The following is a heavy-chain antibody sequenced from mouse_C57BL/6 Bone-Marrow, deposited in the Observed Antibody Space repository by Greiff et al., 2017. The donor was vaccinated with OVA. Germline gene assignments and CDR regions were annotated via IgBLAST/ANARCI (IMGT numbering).Heavy chain of an antibody. CDR1: GFTFSSYA. V-gene: IGHV5-4*01. J-gene: IGHJ2*01. CDR3: ARGAWGFDY. Sequence: VQLKQSGGGLVKPGGSLKLSCAASGFTFSSYAMSWVRQTPEKRLEWVATISDGGSYTYYPDNVKGRFTISRDNAKNNLYLQMSHLKSEDTAMYYCARGAWGFDYWGQGTTLTVSS. CDR2: ISDGGSYT.